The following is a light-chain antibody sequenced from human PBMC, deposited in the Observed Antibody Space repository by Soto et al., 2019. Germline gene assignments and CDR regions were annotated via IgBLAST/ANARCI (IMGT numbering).Light chain of an antibody. J-gene: IGLJ2*01. Sequence: QSVLTQPPSASGSPGQSVTISCTGTSSDVGGYNYVSWYQQHPGKAPKLMIYEVSKRPSGVPDRFSGSKSGNTASLTVSGLQAEDEADYYCASYADINSLVFGGGTQLIVL. CDR3: ASYADINSLV. CDR2: EVS. V-gene: IGLV2-8*01. CDR1: SSDVGGYNY.